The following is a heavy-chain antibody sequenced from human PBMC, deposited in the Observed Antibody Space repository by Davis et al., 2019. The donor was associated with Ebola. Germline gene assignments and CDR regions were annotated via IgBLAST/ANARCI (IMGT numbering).Heavy chain of an antibody. D-gene: IGHD3-10*01. CDR2: ISGSGGST. J-gene: IGHJ2*01. Sequence: GGSLRLSCAASGFTFSSYAMSWVRQAPGKGLEWVSAISGSGGSTYYADSVKGRFTISRDNSKNTLYLQMNSLRAEDTAVYYCAKDSRMVLWFGELRDWYFDLWGRGTLVTVSS. CDR1: GFTFSSYA. CDR3: AKDSRMVLWFGELRDWYFDL. V-gene: IGHV3-23*01.